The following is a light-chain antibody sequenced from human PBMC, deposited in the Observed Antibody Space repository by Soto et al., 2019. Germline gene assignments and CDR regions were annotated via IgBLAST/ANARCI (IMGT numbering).Light chain of an antibody. V-gene: IGLV2-14*01. CDR2: EVS. J-gene: IGLJ1*01. Sequence: QSVLTQPASVSGSLGQSINISCTGTSTDFGGQNYASWYQQHPGRAPKLILYEVSNRPSGVSNRFSGSKSGNTASLTISGLQAEDVADYYCSSYTDVVTLEVFGPGTKVTVL. CDR3: SSYTDVVTLEV. CDR1: STDFGGQNY.